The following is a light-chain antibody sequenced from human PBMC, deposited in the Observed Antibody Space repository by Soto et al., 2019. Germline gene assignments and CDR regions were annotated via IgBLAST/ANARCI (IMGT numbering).Light chain of an antibody. V-gene: IGLV2-14*01. CDR1: SNDVGSYNY. CDR3: SSYTSGSTLYV. CDR2: ASS. Sequence: QSALTQPRSVSGSPGQSVTISCTGTSNDVGSYNYVSWYQHHPGKAPRLMIYASSNRPSGVSHRFSGSRSGNTASLTISGLQAEDEADYYCSSYTSGSTLYVFGTGTKLTVL. J-gene: IGLJ1*01.